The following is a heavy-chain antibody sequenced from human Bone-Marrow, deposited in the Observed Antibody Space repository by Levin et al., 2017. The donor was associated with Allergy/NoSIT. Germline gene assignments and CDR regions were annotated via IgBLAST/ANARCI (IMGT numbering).Heavy chain of an antibody. V-gene: IGHV1-18*01. Sequence: GESLKISCKASGYTFTSYGISWVRQAPGQGLEWMGWISAYNGNTNYAQKLQGRVTMTTDTSTSTAYMELRSLRSDDTAVYYCARVVEYSRREQAFDIWGQGTMVTVSS. CDR2: ISAYNGNT. CDR1: GYTFTSYG. D-gene: IGHD6-6*01. CDR3: ARVVEYSRREQAFDI. J-gene: IGHJ3*02.